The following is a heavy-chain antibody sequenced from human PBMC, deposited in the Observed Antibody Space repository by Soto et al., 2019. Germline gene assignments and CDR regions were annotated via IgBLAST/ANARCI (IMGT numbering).Heavy chain of an antibody. J-gene: IGHJ4*02. CDR2: INHSGST. D-gene: IGHD6-19*01. CDR1: GGSFSGYY. CDR3: ARSVAGTSYFDY. Sequence: PSETLALTCAAYGGSFSGYYWSWIRQTPGKGLEWIGEINHSGSTNYNPSLKSRVTISVDTSKNQFSLKLSSVTAADTAVYYCARSVAGTSYFDYWGQGTLVTVSS. V-gene: IGHV4-34*01.